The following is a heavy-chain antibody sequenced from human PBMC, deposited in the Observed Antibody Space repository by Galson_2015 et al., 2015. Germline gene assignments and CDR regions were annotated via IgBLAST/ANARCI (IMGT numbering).Heavy chain of an antibody. V-gene: IGHV1-69*13. CDR3: ARDLGYCTNGVCYSEEGNWFDP. J-gene: IGHJ5*02. CDR2: IIPIFGTA. D-gene: IGHD2-8*01. Sequence: SVKVSCKASGGTFSSYAISWVRQAPGQGLEWTGGIIPIFGTANYAQKFQGRVTITADESTSTAYMELSSLRSEDTAVHYCARDLGYCTNGVCYSEEGNWFDPWGQGTLVTVSS. CDR1: GGTFSSYA.